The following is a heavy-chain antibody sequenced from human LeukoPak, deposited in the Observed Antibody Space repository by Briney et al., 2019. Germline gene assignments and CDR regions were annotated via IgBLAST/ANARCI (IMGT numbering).Heavy chain of an antibody. CDR1: GGSISSYY. D-gene: IGHD3-22*01. V-gene: IGHV4-59*01. CDR2: IYYSGST. CDR3: ASYYYDSSGYPKSGAFDI. Sequence: SETLSLTCTVSGGSISSYYWSWIRQPPGKGPEWIGYIYYSGSTNYNPSLKSRVTISVDTSKNQFSLKLSSVTAADTAVYYCASYYYDSSGYPKSGAFDIWGQGTMVTVSS. J-gene: IGHJ3*02.